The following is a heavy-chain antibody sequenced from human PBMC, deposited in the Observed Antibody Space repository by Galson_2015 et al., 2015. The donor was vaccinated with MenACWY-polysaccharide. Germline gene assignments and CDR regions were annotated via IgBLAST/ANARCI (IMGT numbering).Heavy chain of an antibody. D-gene: IGHD3-22*01. V-gene: IGHV3-7*01. Sequence: SLRLSCAASGFTFTNCWLTWVRQAPGKGLEWVANINKDGSEENYLDSVKGRFTISRDNAKKSLYLQMNSLRAEDTAVYYCAREGRSGHYPRSWGQGTRVTVSS. CDR2: INKDGSEE. CDR1: GFTFTNCW. CDR3: AREGRSGHYPRS. J-gene: IGHJ5*02.